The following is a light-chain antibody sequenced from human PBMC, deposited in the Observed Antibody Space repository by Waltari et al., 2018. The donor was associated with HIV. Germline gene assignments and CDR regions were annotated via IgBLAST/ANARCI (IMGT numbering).Light chain of an antibody. CDR1: SRDDGSYNY. J-gene: IGLJ3*02. V-gene: IGLV2-11*01. Sequence: QSSLTQPRSVSGSPGQSVTISCSGTSRDDGSYNYVHWYQQHPGKAPQVMIYDVSKPPSGVPDRFSGLKAGKTAPLTISGLQAEDEADYYCCSYAGMYTWVFGGGTKLTVL. CDR2: DVS. CDR3: CSYAGMYTWV.